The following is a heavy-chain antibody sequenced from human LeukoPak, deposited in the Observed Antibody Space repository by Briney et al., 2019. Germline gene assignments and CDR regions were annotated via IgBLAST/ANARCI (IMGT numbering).Heavy chain of an antibody. CDR1: GYTFTSYG. D-gene: IGHD5-18*01. CDR2: ISAYNGNT. V-gene: IGHV1-18*01. J-gene: IGHJ4*02. CDR3: ARDSGGYSYGEFDY. Sequence: ASVKVSCKASGYTFTSYGISWVRQAPGQGLEWMGWISAYNGNTNYAQKLQGRVTITTDTSTSTAYMELRSLRSDDTAVYYCARDSGGYSYGEFDYWGQGTLVTVSS.